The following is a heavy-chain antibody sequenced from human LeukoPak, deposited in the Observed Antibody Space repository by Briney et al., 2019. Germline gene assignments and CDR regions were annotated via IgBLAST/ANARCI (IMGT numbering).Heavy chain of an antibody. CDR1: GFTFSDYS. V-gene: IGHV3-11*01. Sequence: PGGSLRLSCAASGFTFSDYSMSWIRQAPGKGLEWLSYISDRNTTIYYADSVKGRFTISRDNAKNSLYLQMNSLRAEDTAVYYCAREVGAMSHYTRLDSWGQGTLVTVSS. D-gene: IGHD1-26*01. CDR3: AREVGAMSHYTRLDS. J-gene: IGHJ4*02. CDR2: ISDRNTTI.